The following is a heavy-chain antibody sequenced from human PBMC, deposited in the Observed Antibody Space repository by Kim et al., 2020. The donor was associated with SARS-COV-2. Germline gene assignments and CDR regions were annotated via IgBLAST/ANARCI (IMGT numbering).Heavy chain of an antibody. Sequence: GGSLRLSCAASGFTFSSYAMNWVRQAPGKGLEWVAVISYGGNNKYYADSVKGRFTISRDNSKNTLYLQMNSLRAEDTAVYYCARDALVGALPYYGMDVWGQGTTVTVSS. J-gene: IGHJ6*02. V-gene: IGHV3-30-3*01. CDR2: ISYGGNNK. D-gene: IGHD1-26*01. CDR3: ARDALVGALPYYGMDV. CDR1: GFTFSSYA.